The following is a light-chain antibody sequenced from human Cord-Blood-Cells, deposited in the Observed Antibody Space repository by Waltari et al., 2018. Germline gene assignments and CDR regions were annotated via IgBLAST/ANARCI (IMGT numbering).Light chain of an antibody. CDR3: MQALQTPWT. CDR1: QRLLHSNGYNY. Sequence: DIVLTQSTLSLPVTPGETASISCRSSQRLLHSNGYNYLDWYLQKPGQSPQLLIYLGSNRASGVPDRFSGRGSGTDFTLKISRVEAEDVGVYYCMQALQTPWTFGQGTKVEIK. CDR2: LGS. V-gene: IGKV2-28*01. J-gene: IGKJ1*01.